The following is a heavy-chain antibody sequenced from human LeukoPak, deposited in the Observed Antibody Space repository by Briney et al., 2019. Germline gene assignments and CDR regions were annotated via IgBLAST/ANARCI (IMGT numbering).Heavy chain of an antibody. V-gene: IGHV3-23*01. CDR1: GFTFSSYA. CDR3: GKGLYHDYSGIGDY. CDR2: VSASGGNT. D-gene: IGHD3-16*01. Sequence: PGGSLRLSCAASGFTFSSYAMSWVRQAPGKGLEWVSAVSASGGNTYYADSVKGRFTISRDNSKNTLYLQVNSLRAEDTAVYYCGKGLYHDYSGIGDYWGQGTLVTVPS. J-gene: IGHJ4*02.